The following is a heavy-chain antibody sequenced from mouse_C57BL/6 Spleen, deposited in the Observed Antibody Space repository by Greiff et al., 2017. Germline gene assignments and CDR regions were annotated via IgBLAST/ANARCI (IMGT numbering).Heavy chain of an antibody. CDR2: IYPRVGCT. CDR1: GYTFPSYA. J-gene: IGHJ4*01. Sequence: VQLQQSGPELVKPGASVKLSCKASGYTFPSYAINWVKQRPGQGLEWIGWIYPRVGCTKYNEKFKGKATLTVSTSASTAYMELHSLTSEDSAVYFCERTRGGKGNYVNYYAMDYWGQGASVTVS. CDR3: ERTRGGKGNYVNYYAMDY. D-gene: IGHD2-1*01. V-gene: IGHV1-85*01.